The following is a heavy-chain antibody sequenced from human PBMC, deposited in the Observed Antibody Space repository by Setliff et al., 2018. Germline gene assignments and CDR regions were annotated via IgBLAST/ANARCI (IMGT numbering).Heavy chain of an antibody. CDR3: RLAHCNDTSCEEALDY. CDR1: GGSISGSHYS. V-gene: IGHV4-39*02. D-gene: IGHD2-2*01. CDR2: TYYNGTA. Sequence: PSETLSLTCSVSGGSISGSHYSWVWVRQPPGKRLEWIGSTYYNGTAYYNPSLQSRVAISVDTSKNYFSLDVNSVTAADTAVYYFRLAHCNDTSCEEALDYWSQGTLVTVSS. J-gene: IGHJ4*02.